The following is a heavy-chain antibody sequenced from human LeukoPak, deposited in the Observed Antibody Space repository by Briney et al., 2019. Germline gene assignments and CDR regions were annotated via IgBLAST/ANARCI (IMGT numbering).Heavy chain of an antibody. Sequence: ASVKVSCKASGYTITSYGISWVQQAPGQGLEWMGWISAYNGNTNYAQKLQGRVTMTTDTSTSTAYMELRSLRSDDTAVYYCASYSSGWYQFGYWGQGTLVTVSS. CDR2: ISAYNGNT. J-gene: IGHJ4*02. D-gene: IGHD6-19*01. V-gene: IGHV1-18*01. CDR1: GYTITSYG. CDR3: ASYSSGWYQFGY.